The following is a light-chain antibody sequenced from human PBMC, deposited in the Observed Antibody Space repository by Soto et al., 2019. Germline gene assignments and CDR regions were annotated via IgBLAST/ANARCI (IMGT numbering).Light chain of an antibody. CDR1: QGVSSRY. Sequence: EIVLTQSPAILSMSPGERATLSCRASQGVSSRYLAWYQQRPGQAPRLLIYDASSRATGIPDRFSGSGSGTDFTLTISRLEPEDFAVYYCQQYGSSPQTFGQGTKVEIK. V-gene: IGKV3-20*01. J-gene: IGKJ1*01. CDR3: QQYGSSPQT. CDR2: DAS.